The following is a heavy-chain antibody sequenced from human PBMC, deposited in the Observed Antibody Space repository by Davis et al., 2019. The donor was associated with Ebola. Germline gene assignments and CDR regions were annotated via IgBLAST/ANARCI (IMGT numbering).Heavy chain of an antibody. CDR1: GYTFTSYG. CDR2: ISAYNGNT. Sequence: ASVKVSCKASGYTFTSYGISWVRQAPGQGLEWMGWISAYNGNTNYAQKLQGRVTMTTDTSTSTAYMELRSLRSDDTAVYYCARDRVRQATGFLEWLNYGMDVWGKGTTVTVSS. CDR3: ARDRVRQATGFLEWLNYGMDV. D-gene: IGHD3-3*01. V-gene: IGHV1-18*01. J-gene: IGHJ6*04.